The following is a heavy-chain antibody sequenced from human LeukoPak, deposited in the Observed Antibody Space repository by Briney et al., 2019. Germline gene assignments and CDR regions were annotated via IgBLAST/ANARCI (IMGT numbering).Heavy chain of an antibody. Sequence: SETLSLTCTVSGGSISSYYWSWIRQPPGKGLEWIGYIYYRGSPNYNPSLRGRVTISLDTSKNQVALKLSSVTAADTAMYHCATKDGDGWGQGPLVSVSS. CDR1: GGSISSYY. V-gene: IGHV4-59*01. J-gene: IGHJ4*02. CDR3: ATKDGDG. CDR2: IYYRGSP. D-gene: IGHD5-24*01.